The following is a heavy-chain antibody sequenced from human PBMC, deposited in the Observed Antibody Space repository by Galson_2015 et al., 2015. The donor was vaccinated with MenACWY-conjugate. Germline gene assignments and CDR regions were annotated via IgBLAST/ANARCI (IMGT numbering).Heavy chain of an antibody. CDR2: ISAYTGDT. Sequence: SVKVSCKASGYTFTTYRVTWVRQAPGQGLEWMGWISAYTGDTNYAQTLQGRVTLSTDTSTSTAYLELRSLRSDDTAVYYCARDVDIVGVFDPWGQGTLVSVSS. V-gene: IGHV1-18*01. D-gene: IGHD2-15*01. CDR1: GYTFTTYR. CDR3: ARDVDIVGVFDP. J-gene: IGHJ5*02.